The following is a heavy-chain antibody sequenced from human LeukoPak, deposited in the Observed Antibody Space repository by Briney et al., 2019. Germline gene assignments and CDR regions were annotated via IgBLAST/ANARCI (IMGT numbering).Heavy chain of an antibody. Sequence: AGGSLRLSCAASGFTFSSHTMNWVRQAPGKGLEWVSSISSGSTYTYYAGSVKGRFTTSRDNAKNSLYLQMNSLRAEDTAVYYCASQGGMDVWGQGTTVTVSS. V-gene: IGHV3-21*01. CDR1: GFTFSSHT. CDR2: ISSGSTYT. CDR3: ASQGGMDV. J-gene: IGHJ6*02.